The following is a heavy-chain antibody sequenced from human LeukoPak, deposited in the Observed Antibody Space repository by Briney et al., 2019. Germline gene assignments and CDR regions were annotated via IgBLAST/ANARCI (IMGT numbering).Heavy chain of an antibody. CDR1: GGSISSYY. D-gene: IGHD3-10*01. CDR3: ARVGYYGSGSLFDY. V-gene: IGHV4-59*01. CDR2: IYYSGST. Sequence: SETLSLTCTVSGGSISSYYWSWIRQPPGKGLEWIGYIYYSGSTNYNPPLKSRVTISVDTSKNQFSLKLSSVTAADTAVYYCARVGYYGSGSLFDYWGQGTLVTVSS. J-gene: IGHJ4*02.